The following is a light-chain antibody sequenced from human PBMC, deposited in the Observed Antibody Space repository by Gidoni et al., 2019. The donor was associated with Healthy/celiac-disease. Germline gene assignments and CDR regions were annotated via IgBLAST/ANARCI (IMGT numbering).Light chain of an antibody. CDR3: QQYYSFPPS. CDR2: AAS. CDR1: QGISSY. V-gene: IGKV1D-8*01. Sequence: VIWMTQSPSLLSASTGDRVTISCRMSQGISSYLALYQQKPGKAELLIYAASTLQSGVPSRFSGSGSGTDFTLTISCLQSEDFATDYCQQYYSFPPSFGQGTKVEIK. J-gene: IGKJ1*01.